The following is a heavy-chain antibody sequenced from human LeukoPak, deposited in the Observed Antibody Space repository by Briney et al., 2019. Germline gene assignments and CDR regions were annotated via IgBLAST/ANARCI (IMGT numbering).Heavy chain of an antibody. CDR2: ISGSGGST. D-gene: IGHD6-19*01. V-gene: IGHV3-23*01. CDR1: GFTFSSYA. J-gene: IGHJ4*02. CDR3: AKGPRSGWSLLYFDY. Sequence: GGSLRLSCAASGFTFSSYAMSWVRQAPGKGLEWVSAISGSGGSTYYADSVKGRFTISRDNSKNTLYLQMNSLRAGDTAVYYCAKGPRSGWSLLYFDYWGQGTLVTVSS.